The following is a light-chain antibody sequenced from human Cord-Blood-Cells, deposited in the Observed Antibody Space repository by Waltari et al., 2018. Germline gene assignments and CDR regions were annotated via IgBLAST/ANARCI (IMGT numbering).Light chain of an antibody. CDR3: NSRDSSGNHPWV. Sequence: SSELTQDPAVSVALGQTVRITCQGDSLRSYYASWYQQKPGQAPVIVIYGKNNRPSGIPDRFSGSSSGNTASLTITGAQAEDEADYYCNSRDSSGNHPWVFGGGTKLTVL. CDR2: GKN. V-gene: IGLV3-19*01. CDR1: SLRSYY. J-gene: IGLJ3*02.